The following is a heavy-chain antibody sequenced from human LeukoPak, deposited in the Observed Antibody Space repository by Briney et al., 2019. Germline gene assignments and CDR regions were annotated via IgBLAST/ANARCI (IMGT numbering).Heavy chain of an antibody. D-gene: IGHD2-2*01. CDR2: ISSNGKTT. J-gene: IGHJ4*02. CDR3: ATDPQSIAVLPGAMGY. V-gene: IGHV3-48*03. Sequence: GGSLRLSCAASGLTFSSYELNWVRQAPGKGLEWVLYISSNGKTTYYEDSVKGRFTISRDNAKNSLYLQMKSLRVEDTAVYYCATDPQSIAVLPGAMGYWGQGTLVTVSS. CDR1: GLTFSSYE.